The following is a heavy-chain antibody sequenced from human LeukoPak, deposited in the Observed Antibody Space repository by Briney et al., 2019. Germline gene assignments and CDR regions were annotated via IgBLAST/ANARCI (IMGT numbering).Heavy chain of an antibody. Sequence: ASVKVSCKASGYTFTSYGISWVRQAPGQGLEWMGWISAYNGNTNYAQKLQGRVTMTTDTSTSTAYMELRSLRSDDTAVYYCARDPLPRIAARPGWFDPWGQGTLVTVSS. J-gene: IGHJ5*02. D-gene: IGHD6-6*01. CDR1: GYTFTSYG. V-gene: IGHV1-18*01. CDR3: ARDPLPRIAARPGWFDP. CDR2: ISAYNGNT.